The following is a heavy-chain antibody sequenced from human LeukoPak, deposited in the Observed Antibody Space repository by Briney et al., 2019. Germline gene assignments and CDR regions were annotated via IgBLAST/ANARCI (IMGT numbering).Heavy chain of an antibody. Sequence: KPGGSLRLSCAASGFTFTNAWMTWVRQAPGKGLEWVGRIKSNTDGGTTDYAAPVKGRFTISRDDSKNTLNLQMNSLKTEDTAVYYCTTFYYYGSGSYLGYWGQGTLVTVSS. D-gene: IGHD3-10*01. CDR2: IKSNTDGGTT. J-gene: IGHJ4*02. V-gene: IGHV3-15*01. CDR1: GFTFTNAW. CDR3: TTFYYYGSGSYLGY.